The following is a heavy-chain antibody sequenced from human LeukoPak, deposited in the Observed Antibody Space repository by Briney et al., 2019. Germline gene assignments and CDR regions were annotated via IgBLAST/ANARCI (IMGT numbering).Heavy chain of an antibody. V-gene: IGHV4-34*01. CDR2: INHSGST. J-gene: IGHJ4*02. Sequence: PWETLSLTCAVYGGSFSGYYWSWIRQPPGKGLEWIGEINHSGSTNYNPSLKSRVTISVTTSKDQSSLKLSSVTAADTAVYYCADTAYDFWSGYSKTNYWGQGTLVTVSS. D-gene: IGHD3-3*01. CDR1: GGSFSGYY. CDR3: ADTAYDFWSGYSKTNY.